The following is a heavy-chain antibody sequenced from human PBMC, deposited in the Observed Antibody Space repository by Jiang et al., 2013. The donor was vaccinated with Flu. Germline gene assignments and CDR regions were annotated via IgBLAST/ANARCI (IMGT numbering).Heavy chain of an antibody. CDR3: ARSGSDSGYSSSWYQTRNYYFDY. V-gene: IGHV4-34*01. Sequence: GKGLEWIGEINHSGSTNYNPSLKSRVTISVDTSKNQFSLKLSSVTAADTAVYYCARSGSDSGYSSSWYQTRNYYFDYWGQGTLVTVSS. J-gene: IGHJ4*02. D-gene: IGHD6-13*01. CDR2: INHSGST.